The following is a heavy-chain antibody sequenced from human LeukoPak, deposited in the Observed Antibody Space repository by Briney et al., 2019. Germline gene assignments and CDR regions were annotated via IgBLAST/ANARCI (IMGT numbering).Heavy chain of an antibody. J-gene: IGHJ4*02. V-gene: IGHV3-66*01. CDR3: ARVGSGNTYGYADY. D-gene: IGHD5-18*01. CDR2: FYNGINT. Sequence: PGGSLRLSCAAAGLTVSSNYMTWVSHAPGEGLEWVSVFYNGINTYYADSVKGRFTTSRDNSKNTLYLQMNSLRVEDTAVYFCARVGSGNTYGYADYWGQGTLVTVSS. CDR1: GLTVSSNY.